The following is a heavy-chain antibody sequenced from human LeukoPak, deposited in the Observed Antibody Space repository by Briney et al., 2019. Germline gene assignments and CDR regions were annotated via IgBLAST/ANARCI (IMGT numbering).Heavy chain of an antibody. CDR1: GGTFSSYA. Sequence: ASVKVSCKASGGTFSSYAISWVRQAPGQGLEWMGGIIPIFGTANYAQKFQGRVTITADESTSTAYMELSSLRSEDTAVYYCAREYYYGSGSYYTYYHYGMDVWGQGTTVTVSS. D-gene: IGHD3-10*01. CDR2: IIPIFGTA. CDR3: AREYYYGSGSYYTYYHYGMDV. V-gene: IGHV1-69*13. J-gene: IGHJ6*02.